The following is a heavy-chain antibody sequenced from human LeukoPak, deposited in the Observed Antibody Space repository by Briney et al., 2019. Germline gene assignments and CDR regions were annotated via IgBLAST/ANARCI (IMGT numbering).Heavy chain of an antibody. Sequence: GESLQISCKGSGYSFTSYWIGWVRQMPGKGLEWMGIIYPGDSDTRYSPSFQGQVTISADKSIGTAYLQWSSLKASDTAMYYCARQASSGWLLADYWGQGTLVTVSS. D-gene: IGHD6-19*01. V-gene: IGHV5-51*01. J-gene: IGHJ4*02. CDR2: IYPGDSDT. CDR3: ARQASSGWLLADY. CDR1: GYSFTSYW.